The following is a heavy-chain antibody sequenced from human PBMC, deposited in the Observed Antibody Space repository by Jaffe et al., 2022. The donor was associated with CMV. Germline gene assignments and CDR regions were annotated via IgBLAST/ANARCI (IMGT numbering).Heavy chain of an antibody. J-gene: IGHJ6*03. CDR1: GFSLTTLDMC. V-gene: IGHV2-70*15. CDR3: ARTTTVTTHLPGYYYYMDV. D-gene: IGHD4-17*01. CDR2: IDWDDDK. Sequence: QVTLRESGPALVTPTQTLTLTCTFSGFSLTTLDMCVSWIRQPPGKALEWLARIDWDDDKYYSTSLKTRLTISKDTSENQVVLTMTNMDPEDTATYYCARTTTVTTHLPGYYYYMDVWGTGTTVTVSS.